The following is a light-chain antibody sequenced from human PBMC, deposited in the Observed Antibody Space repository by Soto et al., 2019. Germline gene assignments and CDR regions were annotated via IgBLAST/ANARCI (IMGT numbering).Light chain of an antibody. CDR1: QSISSW. J-gene: IGKJ2*01. Sequence: DIQMTQSPSTLSASVGDRVTITCRASQSISSWLAWYQQKPGKVPKLLIYAASTLQSGVPSRFSGSGSGTDFTLTISSLQPEDVGTYYCHKYNSAPYTFGQGTKLEIK. CDR2: AAS. V-gene: IGKV1-27*01. CDR3: HKYNSAPYT.